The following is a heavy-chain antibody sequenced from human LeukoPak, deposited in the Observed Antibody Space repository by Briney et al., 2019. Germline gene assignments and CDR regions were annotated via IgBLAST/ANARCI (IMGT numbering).Heavy chain of an antibody. J-gene: IGHJ4*02. D-gene: IGHD5-18*01. CDR3: AKDSYSWRYIYGSIDY. Sequence: RPGGSLRLTCAASGVTFSSYDMSWVRQPPGKGLEWVAAISGSGGSTYYADSVNGRFTISRDNSKNTLYLQMNSLRDEDTAAYYCAKDSYSWRYIYGSIDYWGQGPLVTVSS. CDR2: ISGSGGST. CDR1: GVTFSSYD. V-gene: IGHV3-23*01.